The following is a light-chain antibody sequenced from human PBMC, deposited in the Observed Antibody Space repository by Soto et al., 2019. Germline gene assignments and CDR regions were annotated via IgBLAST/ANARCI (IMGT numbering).Light chain of an antibody. V-gene: IGLV2-11*01. CDR1: SNDVGGYNY. Sequence: QSVLTQPPSVSGSPGQSVTISCTGTSNDVGGYNYVAWYQQHPGKAPKIMIYDVTKRPSGVPDRFSGSKSGNTASLTISGLQAEDEADYYCQSYDSSLSVSYVFGTGTKVTVL. CDR3: QSYDSSLSVSYV. J-gene: IGLJ1*01. CDR2: DVT.